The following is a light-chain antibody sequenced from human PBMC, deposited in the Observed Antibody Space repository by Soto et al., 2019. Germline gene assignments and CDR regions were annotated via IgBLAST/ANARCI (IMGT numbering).Light chain of an antibody. V-gene: IGKV1-5*01. CDR2: DAS. Sequence: DIPMTQSPSTLSASVGDRVTITCRASRSISDWLAWYQQKPGKAPRLLIFDASNLKSGVPSRFSGSGSGTEFTLNINNLQPDDVATYYCLQYDSHSWTFGQGTKVEIK. J-gene: IGKJ1*01. CDR1: RSISDW. CDR3: LQYDSHSWT.